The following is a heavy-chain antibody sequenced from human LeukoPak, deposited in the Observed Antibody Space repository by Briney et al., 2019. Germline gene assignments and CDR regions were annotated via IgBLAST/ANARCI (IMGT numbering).Heavy chain of an antibody. CDR1: GYTFTSYY. CDR3: AREHTAMAPVRWFDP. D-gene: IGHD5-18*01. CDR2: INPSGGST. V-gene: IGHV1-46*01. Sequence: ASVKVSCKASGYTFTSYYMHLVRQAPGQGLEWMGIINPSGGSTSYAQKFQGRVTMTRDTSTSTVYMELGSLRSEDTAVYYCAREHTAMAPVRWFDPWGQGTLVTVSS. J-gene: IGHJ5*02.